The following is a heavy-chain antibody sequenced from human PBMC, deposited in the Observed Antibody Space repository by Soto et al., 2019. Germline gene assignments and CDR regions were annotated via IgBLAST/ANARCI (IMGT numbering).Heavy chain of an antibody. V-gene: IGHV4-38-2*01. CDR3: ARARWYDAFDV. Sequence: KTSETLSLTCAVSGFFISSGNYWGWIRKPPGKGLEWIGSIFHGGNTYYNPSLKSRVTISVDMSKNRFSLKLNSVTAADTAVYYCARARWYDAFDVWGQGTVVTVSS. J-gene: IGHJ3*01. D-gene: IGHD2-15*01. CDR1: GFFISSGNY. CDR2: IFHGGNT.